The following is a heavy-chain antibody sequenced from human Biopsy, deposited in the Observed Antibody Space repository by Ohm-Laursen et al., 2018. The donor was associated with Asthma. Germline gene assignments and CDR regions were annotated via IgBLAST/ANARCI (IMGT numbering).Heavy chain of an antibody. CDR1: GFTFSNYV. J-gene: IGHJ4*02. Sequence: SLRLSCTASGFTFSNYVMSWVRQAPGKGLEWVALISSDVREWYADSVEGRFTISRDNSKNTLDLQMNSLRGDDTAVYYCVRWRSGYPDHYSDFWGLGTLVTVSS. CDR3: VRWRSGYPDHYSDF. V-gene: IGHV3-30*03. CDR2: ISSDVRE. D-gene: IGHD2-21*01.